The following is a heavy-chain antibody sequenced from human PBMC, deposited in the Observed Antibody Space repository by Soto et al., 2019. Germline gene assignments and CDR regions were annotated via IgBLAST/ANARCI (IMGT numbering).Heavy chain of an antibody. J-gene: IGHJ4*02. Sequence: SETLSLTCTVSGGSISSSSYYWGWIRQPPGKGLEWIGSIYYSGSTYYNPSLKSRVTISVDTSKNQFSLKLSSVTAADTAVYYCARYGFWSGTNIKPRRYFDYWGQGTLVTVSS. V-gene: IGHV4-39*01. D-gene: IGHD3-3*01. CDR2: IYYSGST. CDR1: GGSISSSSYY. CDR3: ARYGFWSGTNIKPRRYFDY.